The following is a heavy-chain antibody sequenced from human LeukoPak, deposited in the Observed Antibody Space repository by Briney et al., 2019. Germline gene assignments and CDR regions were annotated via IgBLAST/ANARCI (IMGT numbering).Heavy chain of an antibody. CDR3: ARSNGWYLDY. CDR2: ISSSSSYI. CDR1: GFTFSSYS. V-gene: IGHV3-21*01. Sequence: GSLRLSCAASGFTFSSYSMNWVRQAPGKGLEWVSSISSSSSYIYYADSVKGRFTISRDNAKNSLYLQMNSLRVEDTAVYYCARSNGWYLDYWGQGTLVTVSS. D-gene: IGHD6-19*01. J-gene: IGHJ4*02.